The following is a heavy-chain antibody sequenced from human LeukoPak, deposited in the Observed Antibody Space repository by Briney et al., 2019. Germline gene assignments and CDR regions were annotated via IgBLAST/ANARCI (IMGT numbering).Heavy chain of an antibody. CDR1: GFTFDDYA. J-gene: IGHJ3*02. CDR3: ARDSPGDYDAFDI. D-gene: IGHD3-16*01. V-gene: IGHV3-9*01. Sequence: GGSLRLSCAASGFTFDDYAMHWVRQAPGKGLEWVSGISWNSGSIGYADSVKGRFTISRDNSKNTLYLQMNSLRAEDTAVYYCARDSPGDYDAFDIWGQGTMVTVSS. CDR2: ISWNSGSI.